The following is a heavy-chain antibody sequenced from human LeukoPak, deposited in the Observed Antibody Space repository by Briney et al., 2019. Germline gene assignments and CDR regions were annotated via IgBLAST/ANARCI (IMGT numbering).Heavy chain of an antibody. V-gene: IGHV3-7*01. CDR1: GFTFSSYW. Sequence: PGGSLRLSCAASGFTFSSYWMSWVRQAPGKGLEWVANIKQDGSEKYYVDSVKGRFTISRDNAKNSLYLQMNSLRAEDTAVYYCAKGAVTTFRDTFDIWGQGTMVTVSS. D-gene: IGHD4-17*01. J-gene: IGHJ3*02. CDR3: AKGAVTTFRDTFDI. CDR2: IKQDGSEK.